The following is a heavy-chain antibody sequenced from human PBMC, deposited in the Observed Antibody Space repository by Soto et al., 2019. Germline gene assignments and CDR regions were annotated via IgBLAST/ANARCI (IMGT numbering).Heavy chain of an antibody. CDR1: GGSISTLY. Sequence: SETLSLTCTVSGGSISTLYWSWSLQPPWKGLEWIGYIYYDGSTSYNPSLRSRVTISVDTSKNQFSLILSSVTSADTAVYYCARLHGYCISSSCHGHYAMDVWGQGTTVT. D-gene: IGHD2-2*01. V-gene: IGHV4-59*01. CDR2: IYYDGST. J-gene: IGHJ6*02. CDR3: ARLHGYCISSSCHGHYAMDV.